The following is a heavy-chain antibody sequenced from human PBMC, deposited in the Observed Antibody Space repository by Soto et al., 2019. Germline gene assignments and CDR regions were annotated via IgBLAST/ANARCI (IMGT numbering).Heavy chain of an antibody. J-gene: IGHJ4*02. CDR3: AKYQPMTQPRPYFDY. CDR2: ISSSGGST. CDR1: GFTFSSYA. V-gene: IGHV3-23*01. D-gene: IGHD3-22*01. Sequence: EVPLLESGGDLIQPGGSLRLSCAASGFTFSSYAMSWVRQAPGKGLGWVSAISSSGGSTFYADSVKGRFTISRDNFRNTLYLQMNSLRAEDTAIYYCAKYQPMTQPRPYFDYWGQGTLVTVSS.